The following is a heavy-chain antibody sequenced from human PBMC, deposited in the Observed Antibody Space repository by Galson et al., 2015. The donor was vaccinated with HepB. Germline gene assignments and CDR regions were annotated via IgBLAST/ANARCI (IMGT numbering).Heavy chain of an antibody. CDR1: GFTFSNAW. CDR3: TTVHDYGDPYYFDY. CDR2: IKSKTDGGTT. Sequence: SLRLSCAASGFTFSNAWMSWVRQAPGKGLEWVGRIKSKTDGGTTDYAAPVKGRFTISRDDSKNTLYLQMNSLKTEDTAVYYCTTVHDYGDPYYFDYWGQGTLVTVSS. V-gene: IGHV3-15*01. D-gene: IGHD4-17*01. J-gene: IGHJ4*02.